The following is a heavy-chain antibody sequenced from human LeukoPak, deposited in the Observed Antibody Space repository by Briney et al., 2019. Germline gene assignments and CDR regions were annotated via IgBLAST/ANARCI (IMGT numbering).Heavy chain of an antibody. CDR3: ARDPRQVRWTGPFDI. J-gene: IGHJ3*02. Sequence: SETLSLTCAVYGGSFSGYYWSWIRQPPGKGLEWIGEIYHSGSTNYNPSLKSRVTISVDKSKNQFSLKLSSVTAADTAVYYCARDPRQVRWTGPFDIWGQGTMVTVSS. CDR1: GGSFSGYY. CDR2: IYHSGST. V-gene: IGHV4-34*01. D-gene: IGHD3/OR15-3a*01.